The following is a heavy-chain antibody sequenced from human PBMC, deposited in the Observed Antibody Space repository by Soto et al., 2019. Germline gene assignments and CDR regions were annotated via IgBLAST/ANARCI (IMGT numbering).Heavy chain of an antibody. D-gene: IGHD3-22*01. CDR1: DDSIIGTGW. Sequence: QVQLQESGPGLVRPSGTLSLTCAISDDSIIGTGWWSWVRQSPGKGLDWIGEVYHSGATNYNPSLKSRVTISVDTSRNQFSLNLGSVTAADTAVYYCVRNGYYSLDVWGQGTTVTVSS. V-gene: IGHV4-4*02. J-gene: IGHJ6*02. CDR3: VRNGYYSLDV. CDR2: VYHSGAT.